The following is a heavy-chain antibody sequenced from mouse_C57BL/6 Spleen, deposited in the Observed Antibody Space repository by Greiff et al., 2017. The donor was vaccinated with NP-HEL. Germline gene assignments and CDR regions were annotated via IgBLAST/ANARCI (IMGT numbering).Heavy chain of an antibody. CDR3: ARSPITTVVARGYFDY. V-gene: IGHV1-52*01. D-gene: IGHD1-1*01. CDR1: GYTFTSYW. J-gene: IGHJ2*01. Sequence: QVQLQQPGAELVRPGSSVKLSCKASGYTFTSYWMHWVKQRPIQGLEWIGNIDPSDSETHYNQKFKDKATLTVDKSSSTAYMQLSSLTSEDSAVYYCARSPITTVVARGYFDYWGQGTTLTVSS. CDR2: IDPSDSET.